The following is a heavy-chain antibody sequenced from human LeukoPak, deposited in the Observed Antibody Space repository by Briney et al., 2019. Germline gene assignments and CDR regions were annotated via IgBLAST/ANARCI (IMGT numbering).Heavy chain of an antibody. J-gene: IGHJ6*02. CDR1: GGPINSXS. CDR3: ASIRRPTADYYYTVDV. V-gene: IGHV4-59*08. CDR2: XYYTGSS. D-gene: IGHD4-11*01. Sequence: SEPLSLTCTVSGGPINSXSWRWIPQPTGXXXXXXXXXYYTGSSNYXPSLKSRXPLSVDTSKKQFFLKMSSAAAADTAVYYCASIRRPTADYYYTVDVWGQGTTVTVSS.